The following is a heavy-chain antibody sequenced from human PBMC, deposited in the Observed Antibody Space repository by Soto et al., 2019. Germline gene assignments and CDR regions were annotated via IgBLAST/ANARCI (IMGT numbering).Heavy chain of an antibody. V-gene: IGHV1-46*01. Sequence: QVQLVQSGADVKKPGTSVKVSCKAAGYSFTNYCMYWVRQAPGQGLEWMGMINPRTGSTRYAQKFQDRVTLTRDTSTTTVYMVLSTLISDDTAVYYCARDGGLLTASWHYDLWGPGTLVTVSS. CDR3: ARDGGLLTASWHYDL. J-gene: IGHJ2*01. CDR2: INPRTGST. CDR1: GYSFTNYC. D-gene: IGHD2-15*01.